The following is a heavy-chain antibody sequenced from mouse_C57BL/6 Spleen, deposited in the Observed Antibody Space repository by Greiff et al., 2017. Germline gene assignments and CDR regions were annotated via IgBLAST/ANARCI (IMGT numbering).Heavy chain of an antibody. CDR1: GYTFTSYT. V-gene: IGHV1-4*01. CDR2: INPSSGYT. Sequence: VQLQQSGAELARPGASVKMSCKASGYTFTSYTMHWVKQRPGQGLEWIGYINPSSGYTKYNQKFKDKATLTADKSSSTAYMQLSSLTSEDSAFYYCARGGGDWYFDVWGTGTTVTVSS. J-gene: IGHJ1*03. CDR3: ARGGGDWYFDV.